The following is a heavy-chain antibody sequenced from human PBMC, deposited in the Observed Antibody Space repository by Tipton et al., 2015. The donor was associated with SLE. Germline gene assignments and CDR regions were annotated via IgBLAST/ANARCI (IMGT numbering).Heavy chain of an antibody. Sequence: LRLSCAVYGGSFSGYYWSWIRQPPGKGLEWIGEINYSGSTNYNPSLKSRVTISIGRSKNQLSLKLTSVTAADTAVYYCARGVAYYYDSGAFDIWGQGKMVTVSS. CDR2: INYSGST. D-gene: IGHD3-22*01. V-gene: IGHV4-34*01. CDR1: GGSFSGYY. CDR3: ARGVAYYYDSGAFDI. J-gene: IGHJ3*02.